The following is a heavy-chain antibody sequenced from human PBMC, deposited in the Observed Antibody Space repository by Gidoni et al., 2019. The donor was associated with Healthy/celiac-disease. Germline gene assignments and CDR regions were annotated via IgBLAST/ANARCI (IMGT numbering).Heavy chain of an antibody. CDR1: GFTFSSYA. J-gene: IGHJ4*02. D-gene: IGHD5-18*01. CDR3: AKSDIGYSYGLDY. CDR2: ISGSGGST. Sequence: EVQLLESGGGLVQPGGSLRLSCEASGFTFSSYAMSWVPQAPGKGLEWVSAISGSGGSTYYADSVKGRFTISRDNSKNTLYLQMNSLRAEDTAVYYCAKSDIGYSYGLDYWGQGTLVTVSS. V-gene: IGHV3-23*01.